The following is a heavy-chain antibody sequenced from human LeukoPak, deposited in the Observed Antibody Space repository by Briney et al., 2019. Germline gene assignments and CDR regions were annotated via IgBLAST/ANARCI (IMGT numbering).Heavy chain of an antibody. D-gene: IGHD2-2*01. CDR1: GFTFSSSA. Sequence: PEGSLRLSCAASGFTFSSSAMSWVRQAPGKGLEWVSAISGSGGHTYYADSVKGRLTISRDNSKNTLYLQMSSLRVEDTAVYYCVKEASRAYFDYWGRGTLVTVSS. V-gene: IGHV3-23*01. CDR3: VKEASRAYFDY. CDR2: ISGSGGHT. J-gene: IGHJ4*02.